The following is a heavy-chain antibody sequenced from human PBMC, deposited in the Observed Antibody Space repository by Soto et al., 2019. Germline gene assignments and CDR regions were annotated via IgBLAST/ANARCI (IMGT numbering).Heavy chain of an antibody. J-gene: IGHJ4*02. CDR3: ARGNQVAMSDY. CDR1: GGSISNYY. V-gene: IGHV4-4*07. CDR2: FYASGYT. Sequence: PETLSLTCAVSGGSISNYYWSWIRQPAGKGLEWIGHFYASGYTNYNPSLKSRVTMSLDISKNQFSLRLSSVTAADTAVYYCARGNQVAMSDYWGQGTLVTVSS.